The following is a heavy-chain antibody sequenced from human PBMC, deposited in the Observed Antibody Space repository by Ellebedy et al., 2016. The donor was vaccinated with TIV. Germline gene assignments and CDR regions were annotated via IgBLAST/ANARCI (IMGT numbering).Heavy chain of an antibody. CDR2: ISSSTSTI. CDR1: GYTFSNYN. CDR3: AMRGVRGVIIALPYFDY. Sequence: GESLKISCAASGYTFSNYNLHWVRQAPGKGLEWVAFISSSTSTIYYADSVKGRFTFSRDNAKNSLYLQMNSRRDEDTAVYYCAMRGVRGVIIALPYFDYWGQGTPVTVSS. D-gene: IGHD3-10*01. J-gene: IGHJ4*02. V-gene: IGHV3-48*02.